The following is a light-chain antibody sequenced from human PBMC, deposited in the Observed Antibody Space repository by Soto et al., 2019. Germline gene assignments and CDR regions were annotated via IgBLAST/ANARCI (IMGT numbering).Light chain of an antibody. CDR3: QQRYSTSWT. J-gene: IGKJ1*01. CDR1: QSISSY. CDR2: AAS. V-gene: IGKV1-39*01. Sequence: DIQMTQSPSSLSASVGDRVTITCRASQSISSYLNWYRQEPGNAPKLLIYAASSLQSGVPSRFSGSGSGTDFTLTISSLQPEDCATYYCQQRYSTSWTFGKGTTVGIK.